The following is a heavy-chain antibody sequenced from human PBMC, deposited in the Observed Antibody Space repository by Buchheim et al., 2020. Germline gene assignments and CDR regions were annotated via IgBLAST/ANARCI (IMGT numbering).Heavy chain of an antibody. CDR1: GGTFSSYA. J-gene: IGHJ6*02. V-gene: IGHV1-69*12. CDR2: IIPIFGTA. D-gene: IGHD3-3*01. Sequence: QVQLVQSGAEVKKPGSSVKVSCKASGGTFSSYAISWVRQAPGQGLEWMGGIIPIFGTANYAQKFQGRVTITADESTSTAYMELSSLRSEDTAVYYCTRDYDFWSGYYRIDYYYGMDVWGQGTT. CDR3: TRDYDFWSGYYRIDYYYGMDV.